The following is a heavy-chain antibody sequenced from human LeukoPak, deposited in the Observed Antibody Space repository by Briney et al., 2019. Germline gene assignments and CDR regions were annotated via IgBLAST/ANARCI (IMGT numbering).Heavy chain of an antibody. CDR1: GFTFSSYA. CDR3: AKVRSSWYIFDY. J-gene: IGHJ4*02. Sequence: SGGSLRLSCAASGFTFSSYAMSWVRQAPGKGLEWVSTISGSGGSTYYADSVKGRFTISRDNSKNTLYLQINSLRAEDTAVYYCAKVRSSWYIFDYWGQGTLVTVSS. D-gene: IGHD6-13*01. CDR2: ISGSGGST. V-gene: IGHV3-23*01.